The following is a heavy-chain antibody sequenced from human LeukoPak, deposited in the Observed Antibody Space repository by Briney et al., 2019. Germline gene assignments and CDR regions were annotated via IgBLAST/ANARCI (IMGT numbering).Heavy chain of an antibody. D-gene: IGHD6-19*01. V-gene: IGHV4-61*02. Sequence: PSETLSLTCTVAGGSISSGSYNWTWIRQPAGTGLEWIGRIDTSGSTNYNPSLKSRVIISVDTSKNQFSLKLSSVTAADTAVYYCAREESLRGQWLVTSYFDYWGQGTLVTVSS. CDR2: IDTSGST. J-gene: IGHJ4*02. CDR1: GGSISSGSYN. CDR3: AREESLRGQWLVTSYFDY.